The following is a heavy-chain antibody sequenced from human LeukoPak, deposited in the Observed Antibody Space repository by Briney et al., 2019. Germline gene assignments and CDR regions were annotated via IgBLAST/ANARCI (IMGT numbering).Heavy chain of an antibody. V-gene: IGHV3-11*06. CDR3: SGGPDSDYFFYYGVDV. CDR1: GFSFSDYY. CDR2: ISSGRSYT. Sequence: GGSLRLSCAASGFSFSDYYMSWIRQAPGKGLEWASYISSGRSYTHYADSVKGRFTISRDNAKSSLYLQMNSLRAEDTAVYYCSGGPDSDYFFYYGVDVWGQGTTVTVSS. D-gene: IGHD2-8*02. J-gene: IGHJ6*02.